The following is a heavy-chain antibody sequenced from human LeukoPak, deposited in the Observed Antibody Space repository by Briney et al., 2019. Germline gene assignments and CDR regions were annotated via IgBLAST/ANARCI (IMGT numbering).Heavy chain of an antibody. V-gene: IGHV4-61*09. J-gene: IGHJ5*02. CDR3: ARAACSGGSCSFDP. CDR1: GGSTSGGSYY. D-gene: IGHD2-15*01. Sequence: PSQTLSLTCTVSGGSTSGGSYYWSWIRQPAGKGLGWIGHIYTSGSTNYNPSLKSRVTISVDTSKNQFSLKLSSVTAADTAVYYCARAACSGGSCSFDPWGQGTLVTVSS. CDR2: IYTSGST.